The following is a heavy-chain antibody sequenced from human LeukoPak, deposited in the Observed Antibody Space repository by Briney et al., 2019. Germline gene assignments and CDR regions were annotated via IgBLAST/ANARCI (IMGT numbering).Heavy chain of an antibody. J-gene: IGHJ4*02. CDR3: ARASYYYDSSGYRFDY. CDR2: IIPIFGTA. V-gene: IGHV1-69*13. CDR1: GGTFSSYA. D-gene: IGHD3-22*01. Sequence: ASVKVSCKASGGTFSSYAISWVRQAPGQGLEWMGGIIPIFGTANYAQKFQGRVTITADESTSTAYMELSSLRSEDTAVYYCARASYYYDSSGYRFDYWGQGTLVTVSS.